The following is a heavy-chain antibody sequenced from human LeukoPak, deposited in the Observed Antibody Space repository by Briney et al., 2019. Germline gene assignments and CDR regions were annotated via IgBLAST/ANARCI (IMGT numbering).Heavy chain of an antibody. V-gene: IGHV3-30*18. J-gene: IGHJ4*02. CDR2: ISYDGSNK. D-gene: IGHD1-26*01. CDR1: GFTFSSYG. CDR3: AKGGGANDY. Sequence: PGRSLRLSCAASGFTFSSYGMHWVRQAPGKGLEWVAVISYDGSNKYYADSVKGRFTISRDNSKNTLYLQMNSLRAEDTAVYYCAKGGGANDYWGQGTLVTVSS.